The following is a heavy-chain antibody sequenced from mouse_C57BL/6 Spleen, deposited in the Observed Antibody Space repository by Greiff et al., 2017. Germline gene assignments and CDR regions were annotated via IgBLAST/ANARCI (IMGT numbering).Heavy chain of an antibody. V-gene: IGHV1-39*01. Sequence: VQLQQSGPELVKPGASVKISCKASGYSFTDYNMNWVKQSNGKSLEWIGVINPNYGTTSYNQKFKGKATLTVDQSSSTAYMQLNSLTSEDSAVYYCARADITTVVAGRFAYWGQGTLVTVSA. CDR3: ARADITTVVAGRFAY. CDR2: INPNYGTT. J-gene: IGHJ3*01. D-gene: IGHD1-1*01. CDR1: GYSFTDYN.